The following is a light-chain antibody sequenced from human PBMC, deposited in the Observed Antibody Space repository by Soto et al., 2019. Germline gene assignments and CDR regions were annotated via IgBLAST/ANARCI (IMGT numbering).Light chain of an antibody. CDR1: QSISTY. J-gene: IGKJ2*01. V-gene: IGKV1-39*01. CDR2: AAS. Sequence: DIQMTQSPSSPSASVGDRVTITCRASQSISTYLNWYQQKPGKAPELLIFAASSLQSGVPSRFSGSGSGTDFPLTISSLQPVDFATYHCQQSFTTPYTFGRGTKLEIK. CDR3: QQSFTTPYT.